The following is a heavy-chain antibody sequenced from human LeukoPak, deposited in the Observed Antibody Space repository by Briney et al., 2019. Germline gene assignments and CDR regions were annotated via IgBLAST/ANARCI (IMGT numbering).Heavy chain of an antibody. CDR3: ARDYLTAQWLLSGGDY. V-gene: IGHV3-21*01. CDR2: ISSSGSYM. CDR1: GFTFSTYS. J-gene: IGHJ4*02. D-gene: IGHD5-12*01. Sequence: GGSLRLSCAASGFTFSTYSMNWVRQAPGKGLEWVSSISSSGSYMYYADSVKGRFTISRDNAKNSLYLQMNSLRVEDTAVYYCARDYLTAQWLLSGGDYWGQGTLVTVSS.